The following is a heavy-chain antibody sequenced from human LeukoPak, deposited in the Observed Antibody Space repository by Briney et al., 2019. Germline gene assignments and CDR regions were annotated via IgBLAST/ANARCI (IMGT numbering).Heavy chain of an antibody. CDR2: ISGSGGST. CDR1: GFTFSSYA. Sequence: PGGSLRLSCAASGFTFSSYAMSWVRQAPGKGLEWVSAISGSGGSTYYADSVKGRFTISRDNSKNTLYLQMNSLRAEDTAVYYCAKGRYGSGSSVYDYFDYWGQGTLVTVSS. J-gene: IGHJ4*02. V-gene: IGHV3-23*01. CDR3: AKGRYGSGSSVYDYFDY. D-gene: IGHD3-10*01.